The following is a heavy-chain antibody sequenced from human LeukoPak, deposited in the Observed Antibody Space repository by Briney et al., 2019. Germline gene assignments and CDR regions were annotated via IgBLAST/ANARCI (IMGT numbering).Heavy chain of an antibody. D-gene: IGHD3-3*01. CDR1: GFSFDTYA. CDR3: AREIFGSGGYPDF. J-gene: IGHJ4*02. V-gene: IGHV3-33*01. CDR2: IWHDGSHK. Sequence: GRSLRLSCAASGFSFDTYAMHWVRQAPGQGLEWVALIWHDGSHKFYSNSVRGQFTISRDNSKNTVYLQMNNLRPDDTAVYYCAREIFGSGGYPDFWGQGTLVTVSS.